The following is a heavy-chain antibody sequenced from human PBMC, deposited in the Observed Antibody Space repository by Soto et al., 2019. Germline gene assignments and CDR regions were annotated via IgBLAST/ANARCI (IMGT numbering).Heavy chain of an antibody. Sequence: ASVKVSCKASGYTFTSYGISWVRQAPGQGLEWMGWISAYNGNTNYAQKLQGRVTMTTDTSTSTAYMELRSLRSDDTAVYYCARGYSRSWYVRPDHFDYWGQGTLVTVSS. J-gene: IGHJ4*02. CDR3: ARGYSRSWYVRPDHFDY. V-gene: IGHV1-18*01. CDR1: GYTFTSYG. CDR2: ISAYNGNT. D-gene: IGHD6-13*01.